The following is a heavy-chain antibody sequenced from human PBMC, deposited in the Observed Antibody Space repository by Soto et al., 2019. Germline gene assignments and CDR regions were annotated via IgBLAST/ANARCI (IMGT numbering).Heavy chain of an antibody. J-gene: IGHJ6*03. CDR3: ASETGPYSYYYMDV. CDR1: GGTFSSYN. D-gene: IGHD1-1*01. V-gene: IGHV1-69*02. CDR2: IIPILGIA. Sequence: QVQLVQSGAEVKKPGSSVKVSCKASGGTFSSYNISWVRQAPGQGLEWMGRIIPILGIANYAQKFQGRVTITADKSTSTAYMELSSLRYEDTAVYYCASETGPYSYYYMDVWGKGTTVTVSS.